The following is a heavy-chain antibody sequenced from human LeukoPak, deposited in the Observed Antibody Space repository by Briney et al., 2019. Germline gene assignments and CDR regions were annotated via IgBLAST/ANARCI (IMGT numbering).Heavy chain of an antibody. CDR1: GFTFSSYA. CDR3: AKDDSRGSGSSGWFDP. CDR2: ISGSGGSK. V-gene: IGHV3-23*01. J-gene: IGHJ5*02. Sequence: GGSLRLPCAAAGFTFSSYAMSWVRQAPGKGLEWVSAISGSGGSKYYADSVKGRFTISRDNSKNTLYLQMNNLRAEDTAVYYCAKDDSRGSGSSGWFDPWGQGTLVTVSS. D-gene: IGHD3-10*01.